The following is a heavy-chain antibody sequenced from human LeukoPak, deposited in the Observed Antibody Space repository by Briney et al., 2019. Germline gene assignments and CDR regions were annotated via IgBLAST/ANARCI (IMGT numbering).Heavy chain of an antibody. J-gene: IGHJ4*02. Sequence: GGSLRLSCAAFGFTFSSYAMSWVRQAPGKGLDWVSLISDSVGGTYYADSVKGRFTISRDNSKNTLYLQMNSLRAEDTAVYYCAKGGSSGWYHLDFWGQGTLVTVSS. CDR1: GFTFSSYA. CDR3: AKGGSSGWYHLDF. CDR2: ISDSVGGT. D-gene: IGHD6-19*01. V-gene: IGHV3-23*01.